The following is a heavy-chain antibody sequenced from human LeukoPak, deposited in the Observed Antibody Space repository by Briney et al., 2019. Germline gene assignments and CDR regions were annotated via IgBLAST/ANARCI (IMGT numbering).Heavy chain of an antibody. CDR1: GGTFSSYA. Sequence: GASVKVSCKASGGTFSSYAISWVRQAPGQGLEWMGRIIPILGIANYAQKFQGRVTITADKSTSTAYMELSSLRSEDTAVYYCARELRSGRVQIKGDFDIWGQGTMVTVSS. CDR3: ARELRSGRVQIKGDFDI. V-gene: IGHV1-69*04. D-gene: IGHD1-26*01. CDR2: IIPILGIA. J-gene: IGHJ3*02.